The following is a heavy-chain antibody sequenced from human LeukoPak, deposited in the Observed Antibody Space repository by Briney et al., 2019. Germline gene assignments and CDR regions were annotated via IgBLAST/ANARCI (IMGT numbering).Heavy chain of an antibody. J-gene: IGHJ4*02. CDR2: IYTSGST. D-gene: IGHD7-27*01. V-gene: IGHV4-4*07. CDR3: ARVQRGWGSSFSDY. Sequence: SETLSLTCTVSGGSISSYYWSWIRQPAGKGLEWIGRIYTSGSTNYNPSLKSRVTMSVDTSKNQFSLKLSSVTAADTAVYYCARVQRGWGSSFSDYWGQGTLVTVSS. CDR1: GGSISSYY.